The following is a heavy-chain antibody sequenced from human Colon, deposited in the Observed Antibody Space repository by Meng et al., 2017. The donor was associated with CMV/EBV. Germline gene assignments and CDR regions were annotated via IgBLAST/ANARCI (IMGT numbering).Heavy chain of an antibody. V-gene: IGHV3-30*02. CDR3: VGHQGGPRDGVRLV. D-gene: IGHD3-10*01. Sequence: GESLKISCAAPEFIFNYYGMHWLRQAPGKGLEWLSFIDIDGTQRHNADIVWGRFIVSKDKSQNTVFLEMNSLRVGDTAVYYCVGHQGGPRDGVRLVWGQGTQVTVSS. CDR2: IDIDGTQR. CDR1: EFIFNYYG. J-gene: IGHJ4*02.